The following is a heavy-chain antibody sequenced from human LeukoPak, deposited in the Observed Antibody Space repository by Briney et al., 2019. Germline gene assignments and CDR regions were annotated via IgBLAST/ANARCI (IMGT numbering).Heavy chain of an antibody. V-gene: IGHV1-46*01. CDR3: ARKWSSRDWFDP. J-gene: IGHJ5*02. CDR2: INPRGDAT. CDR1: GYTFTDYY. D-gene: IGHD2-8*01. Sequence: ASVKVSCKASGYTFTDYYVHWMRQAPGQGLEWMGIINPRGDATTYAQKFQGRVTMTSDTSTTTVYMELSSLTSEDTGLYYCARKWSSRDWFDPWGQGTLVTVSS.